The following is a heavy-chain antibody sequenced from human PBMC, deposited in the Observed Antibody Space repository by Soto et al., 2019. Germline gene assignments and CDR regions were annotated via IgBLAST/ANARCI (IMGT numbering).Heavy chain of an antibody. CDR3: AKKVNSGSGSQYFDY. CDR1: GFTFSSYS. Sequence: GGSLRLSCAAPGFTFSSYSMSWVRQAPGKGLEWVSGFRGSGDDGTTYYADSVKGRFTISRGNSKNMLFLQMNSLRAEDTAIYYCAKKVNSGSGSQYFDYWGQGTLVTVSS. J-gene: IGHJ4*02. CDR2: FRGSGDDGTT. V-gene: IGHV3-23*01. D-gene: IGHD3-10*01.